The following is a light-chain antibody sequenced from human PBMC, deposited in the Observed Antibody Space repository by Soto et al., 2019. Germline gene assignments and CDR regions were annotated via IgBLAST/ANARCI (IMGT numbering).Light chain of an antibody. CDR1: SSDVGSYNL. CDR3: CSYARTSTYV. CDR2: EDN. Sequence: QSALTQPASVSGSPGQSITISCTGTSSDVGSYNLVSWYQQHPGKAPKPMIYEDNKRPSGVSNRFSVSKSGYTASLTISGLQAEDEADYYCCSYARTSTYVFGSGTQLTVL. V-gene: IGLV2-23*01. J-gene: IGLJ7*01.